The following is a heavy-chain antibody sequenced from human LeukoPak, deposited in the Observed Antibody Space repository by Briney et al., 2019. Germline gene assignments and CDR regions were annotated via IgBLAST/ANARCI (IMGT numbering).Heavy chain of an antibody. D-gene: IGHD3-3*01. CDR3: AKLKFGVVIIPYFDY. Sequence: GGSLRLSWAAAGFTFSSYAMSWVRQAAGKGREWVAAISGRGGSTYYADSVKGRFTISRDNSKNTLYLQMNSLRAEDTAVYYCAKLKFGVVIIPYFDYWGQGTLVTVSS. J-gene: IGHJ4*02. CDR1: GFTFSSYA. CDR2: ISGRGGST. V-gene: IGHV3-23*01.